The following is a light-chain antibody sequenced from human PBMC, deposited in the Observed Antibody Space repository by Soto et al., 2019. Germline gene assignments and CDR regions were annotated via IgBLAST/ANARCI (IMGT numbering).Light chain of an antibody. V-gene: IGLV2-23*02. CDR1: SSDVGSYNL. CDR2: EVS. Sequence: QSALTQPASVSGSPGQSITISCTGTSSDVGSYNLVSWYQQHPGKAPKLMIYEVSKRPSGVSNSFSGSKSGNTASLTISGLQAEDEADYYCFTYAGSSTYLVFGGGTKLTVL. CDR3: FTYAGSSTYLV. J-gene: IGLJ2*01.